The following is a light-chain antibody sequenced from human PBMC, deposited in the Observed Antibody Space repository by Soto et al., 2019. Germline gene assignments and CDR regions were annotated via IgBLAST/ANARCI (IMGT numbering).Light chain of an antibody. CDR2: DVF. V-gene: IGKV3-15*01. CDR1: QTVSRN. J-gene: IGKJ5*01. CDR3: QQYNNWPS. Sequence: EVVMTQSPATLSVSPGERATLSCRASQTVSRNLAWYQQRPGQAPRLHIYDVFTRAAGIPARFSGSGSETEFTLTIRSLQSEDFAVYYCQQYNNWPSFGQGTRLEIK.